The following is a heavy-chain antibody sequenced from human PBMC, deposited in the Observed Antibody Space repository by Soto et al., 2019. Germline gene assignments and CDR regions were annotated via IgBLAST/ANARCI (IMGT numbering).Heavy chain of an antibody. D-gene: IGHD6-19*01. CDR3: ARDPFSSGWYPSDTYAFDI. V-gene: IGHV3-66*01. Sequence: GGSLRLSCAASGFTVSSNYMSWVRQAPGKGLEWVSVIYSGGSTYYADSVKGRFTISRDNSKNTLYLQMNSLRAEDTAVYYCARDPFSSGWYPSDTYAFDIWGQGTMVAVSS. CDR2: IYSGGST. CDR1: GFTVSSNY. J-gene: IGHJ3*02.